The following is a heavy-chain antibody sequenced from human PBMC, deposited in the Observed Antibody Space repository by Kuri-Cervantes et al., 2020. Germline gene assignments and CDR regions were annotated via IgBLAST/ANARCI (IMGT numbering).Heavy chain of an antibody. Sequence: GGSLRLSCAASGFTFSSYGMHWVRQAPGKGLEWVAVIWYDGSNKYYADSVKGRFTISRDNSKNTLYLQMNSLRDEDTAVYYCAKAGSSSGSWFDPWGQGTLVTVSS. D-gene: IGHD6-6*01. CDR1: GFTFSSYG. V-gene: IGHV3-30*02. CDR2: IWYDGSNK. CDR3: AKAGSSSGSWFDP. J-gene: IGHJ5*02.